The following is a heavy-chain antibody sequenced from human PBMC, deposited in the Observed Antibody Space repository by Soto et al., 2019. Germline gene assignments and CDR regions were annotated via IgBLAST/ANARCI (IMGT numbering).Heavy chain of an antibody. V-gene: IGHV3-74*03. CDR3: ASGTAAAAASFGG. Sequence: EGQLVQSGGDLVQPGGSLRLSCTASGFTFSDFWMYWVRQAPGKGLEWVARINSDGSGTAYADSVRGRFIISRDNATNTVYLQMTSPRAEDTAVYYCASGTAAAAASFGGWGQGTLVTVSS. D-gene: IGHD6-25*01. CDR2: INSDGSGT. CDR1: GFTFSDFW. J-gene: IGHJ4*02.